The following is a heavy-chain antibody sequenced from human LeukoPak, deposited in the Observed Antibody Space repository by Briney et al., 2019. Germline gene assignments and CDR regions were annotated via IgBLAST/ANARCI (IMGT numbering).Heavy chain of an antibody. CDR2: VYYSGST. CDR3: ARHEGSSSWENEQFDY. CDR1: GGSIGSHY. Sequence: PSETLSLTCTVSGGSIGSHYWSWIRQPPGKGLEWIGYVYYSGSTSYNPSLKSRVTISVDTSKNQFSLKLSSVTAADTAVYYCARHEGSSSWENEQFDYWGQGTLVTVSS. D-gene: IGHD6-13*01. V-gene: IGHV4-59*08. J-gene: IGHJ4*02.